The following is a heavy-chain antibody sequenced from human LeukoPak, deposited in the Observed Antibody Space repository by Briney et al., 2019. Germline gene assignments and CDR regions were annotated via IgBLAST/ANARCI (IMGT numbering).Heavy chain of an antibody. CDR3: SGGSGWIIDL. D-gene: IGHD6-19*01. V-gene: IGHV3-7*01. J-gene: IGHJ5*02. CDR2: IKQDGSEK. Sequence: GGSLRLSCAASGFTFTTYWMNWVRQAPGKGLEWVAIIKQDGSEKYYVDSVKGRFTISRDNAKNSLYLQMNSLRTEDTAVYYCSGGSGWIIDLWGQGTLVTVSS. CDR1: GFTFTTYW.